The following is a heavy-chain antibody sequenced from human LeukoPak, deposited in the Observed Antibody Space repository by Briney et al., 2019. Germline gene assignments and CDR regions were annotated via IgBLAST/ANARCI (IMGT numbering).Heavy chain of an antibody. V-gene: IGHV4-39*01. CDR2: IYYSGST. Sequence: SETLSLTCTVSGGSISSSSYYWGWIRQPPGKGLEWIGSIYYSGSTYYNPSLKSRVTISVDTSKNQLSLKLSPVTAADTAVYYCATNYCSGGSCYSEGAFDIWGQGTMVTVSS. CDR1: GGSISSSSYY. J-gene: IGHJ3*02. CDR3: ATNYCSGGSCYSEGAFDI. D-gene: IGHD2-15*01.